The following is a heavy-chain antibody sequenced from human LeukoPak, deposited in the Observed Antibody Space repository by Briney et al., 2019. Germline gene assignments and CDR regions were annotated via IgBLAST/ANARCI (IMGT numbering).Heavy chain of an antibody. CDR3: ARARIVGATKGGFDY. CDR2: ISSSSSYT. CDR1: GFTFSEYY. V-gene: IGHV3-11*03. D-gene: IGHD1-26*01. Sequence: GGSLRLSCAASGFTFSEYYMSWIRQAPGKGLEWVSYISSSSSYTNYADSVKGRFTNSRDNAKNSLYLQMNSLRAEDTAVYYCARARIVGATKGGFDYWGQGTLVTVSS. J-gene: IGHJ4*02.